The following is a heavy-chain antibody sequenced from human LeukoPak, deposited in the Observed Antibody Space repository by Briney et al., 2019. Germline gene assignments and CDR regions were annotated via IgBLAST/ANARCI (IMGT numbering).Heavy chain of an antibody. D-gene: IGHD4-17*01. J-gene: IGHJ6*02. CDR2: ISSSSSYI. CDR3: ARDLSYGDYVFYYYGMDV. Sequence: GGSLRLSCAAPGFTFSSYSMNWVRQAPGKGLEWVSSISSSSSYIYYADSVKGRFTISRDNAKNSLYLQMNSLRAEDTAVYYCARDLSYGDYVFYYYGMDVWGQGTTVTVSS. CDR1: GFTFSSYS. V-gene: IGHV3-21*01.